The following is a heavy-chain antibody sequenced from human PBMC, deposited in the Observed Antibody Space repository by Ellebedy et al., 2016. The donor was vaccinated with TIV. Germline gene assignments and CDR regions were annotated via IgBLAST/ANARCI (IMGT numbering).Heavy chain of an antibody. CDR3: ARTTQVGLGFSFDY. CDR2: IYPGDSDT. CDR1: GYSFTSHW. J-gene: IGHJ4*02. Sequence: KVSCKGSGYSFTSHWIVWVRQMPGKGLEWMAIIYPGDSDTRYSPSFQGHVTISADKSSTTAYLHWSSLKASDTAIYYCARTTQVGLGFSFDYWGLGTLVTVSS. V-gene: IGHV5-51*01. D-gene: IGHD3-3*01.